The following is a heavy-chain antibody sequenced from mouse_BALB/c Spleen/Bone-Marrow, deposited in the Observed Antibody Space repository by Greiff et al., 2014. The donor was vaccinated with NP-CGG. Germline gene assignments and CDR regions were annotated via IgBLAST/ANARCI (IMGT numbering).Heavy chain of an antibody. CDR1: GFNIKDTY. D-gene: IGHD1-1*01. J-gene: IGHJ3*01. V-gene: IGHV14-3*02. CDR3: APYCYGSSQFAY. CDR2: IDPANGNT. Sequence: VQLKESGAELVKPGASVKLSCTASGFNIKDTYMHWVKQRPEQGLEWIGRIDPANGNTKYDPKFQGKATITADTSSNTAYLQLSSLTSEDTAVYYCAPYCYGSSQFAYWGQGTPVTVSA.